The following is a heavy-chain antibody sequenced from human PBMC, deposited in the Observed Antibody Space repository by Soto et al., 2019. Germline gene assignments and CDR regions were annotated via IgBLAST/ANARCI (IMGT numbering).Heavy chain of an antibody. Sequence: GGSLRLSCAASGFTFSSYAMHWVRQAPGKGLEYVSAISSDGGSTYYANSVKGRFTISRDNSKNTLYLQMGSLRAEDMAVYYCARDRSYSSTSCYWRDYYYYYMDVWGKGTTVTVSS. CDR3: ARDRSYSSTSCYWRDYYYYYMDV. D-gene: IGHD2-2*01. J-gene: IGHJ6*03. CDR2: ISSDGGST. CDR1: GFTFSSYA. V-gene: IGHV3-64*01.